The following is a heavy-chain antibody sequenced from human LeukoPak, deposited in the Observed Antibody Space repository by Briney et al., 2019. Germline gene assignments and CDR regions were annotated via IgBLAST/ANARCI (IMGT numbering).Heavy chain of an antibody. D-gene: IGHD6-19*01. CDR1: GYTFPSYG. CDR2: ISAYNGNT. Sequence: ASVKVSCKASGYTFPSYGISWVRQASGQGLEWMGWISAYNGNTDYAQKLQGRVTMTTDTSTGTAYMELRSLRSDDTAVYYCARAPLGSGWYVIDYWGQGTLVTISS. J-gene: IGHJ4*02. V-gene: IGHV1-18*01. CDR3: ARAPLGSGWYVIDY.